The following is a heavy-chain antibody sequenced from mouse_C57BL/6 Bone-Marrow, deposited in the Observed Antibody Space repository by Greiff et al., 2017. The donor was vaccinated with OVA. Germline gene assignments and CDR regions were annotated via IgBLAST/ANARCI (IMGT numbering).Heavy chain of an antibody. J-gene: IGHJ1*03. CDR2: IHPNSGST. Sequence: VQLQQPGAELVKPGASVKLSCKASGYTFTSYWMHWVKQRPGQGLEWIGMIHPNSGSTNYNEKFKSKATLTVDKSSSTAYMQLSSLTSEASAVYYCARRPYSNYWYFDVWGTGTTVTVSS. V-gene: IGHV1-64*01. CDR3: ARRPYSNYWYFDV. CDR1: GYTFTSYW. D-gene: IGHD2-5*01.